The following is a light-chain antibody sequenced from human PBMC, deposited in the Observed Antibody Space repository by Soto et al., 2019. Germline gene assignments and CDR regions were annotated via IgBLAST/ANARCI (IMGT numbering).Light chain of an antibody. Sequence: VVMTQSPLSLPVTLGQPASISCRSSQSLVYSDGNTYLNWFQQRPGQSPRRLIYKVSNRDSGVPERFSGSGSGTHFTLKISRVEAEDVGLYYCMPGTHWPLETVGQRTKVDIK. J-gene: IGKJ1*01. CDR3: MPGTHWPLET. V-gene: IGKV2-30*01. CDR2: KVS. CDR1: QSLVYSDGNTY.